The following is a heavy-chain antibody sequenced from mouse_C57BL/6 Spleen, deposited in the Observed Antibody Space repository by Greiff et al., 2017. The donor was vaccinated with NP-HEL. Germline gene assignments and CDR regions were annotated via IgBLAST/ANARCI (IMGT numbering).Heavy chain of an antibody. CDR1: GYTFTSYW. CDR2: IYPGSGST. D-gene: IGHD2-5*01. V-gene: IGHV1-55*01. CDR3: ARGENSKRAIDY. Sequence: QVQLQQSGAELAKPGASVKMSCKASGYTFTSYWITWVKQRPGQGLEWIGDIYPGSGSTNYNEKFKSKATLTVDTSSSTAYMQLSSLTSEDSAVYYGARGENSKRAIDYWGQGTTVTVSS. J-gene: IGHJ4*01.